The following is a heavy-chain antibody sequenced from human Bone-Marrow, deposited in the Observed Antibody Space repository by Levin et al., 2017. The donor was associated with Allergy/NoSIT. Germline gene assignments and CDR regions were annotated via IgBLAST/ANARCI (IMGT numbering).Heavy chain of an antibody. D-gene: IGHD1-26*01. CDR1: GFTFSSYE. J-gene: IGHJ4*02. CDR2: ISSSGSTI. Sequence: GGSLRLSCAASGFTFSSYEMNWVRQAPGKGLEWVSYISSSGSTIYYADSVKGRFTISRDNAKNSLYLQMNSLRAEDTAVYYCATSKWEQQVNDYWGQGTLVTVSS. CDR3: ATSKWEQQVNDY. V-gene: IGHV3-48*03.